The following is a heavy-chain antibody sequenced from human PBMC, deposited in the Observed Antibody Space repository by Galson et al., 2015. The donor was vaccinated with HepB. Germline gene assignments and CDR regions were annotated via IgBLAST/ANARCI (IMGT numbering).Heavy chain of an antibody. Sequence: SLRLSCAASGFTFRSHAMSWVRQAPGKGLEWVSGISGSGGSTYYADSVKGRFTISRDNSKNTLYLQMNSLRAEDTAVYYSAKDSGGSSSSSLEGVFDYWGQGTLVTVSS. CDR2: ISGSGGST. D-gene: IGHD6-6*01. CDR1: GFTFRSHA. CDR3: AKDSGGSSSSSLEGVFDY. J-gene: IGHJ4*02. V-gene: IGHV3-23*01.